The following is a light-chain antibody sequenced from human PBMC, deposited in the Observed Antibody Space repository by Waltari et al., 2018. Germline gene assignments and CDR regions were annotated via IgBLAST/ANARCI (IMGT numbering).Light chain of an antibody. CDR3: LVWHSTTDHHGV. CDR1: NIGSKS. CDR2: YDS. V-gene: IGLV3-21*04. J-gene: IGLJ2*01. Sequence: SYVVTQSPSVSVAPGETARITCGGDNIGSKSAHWYQQRPGQAPVLVISYDSDRPSGIPERFSGSNSGNTATLTISWVEAEDEADYYCLVWHSTTDHHGVFGGGTKLTVL.